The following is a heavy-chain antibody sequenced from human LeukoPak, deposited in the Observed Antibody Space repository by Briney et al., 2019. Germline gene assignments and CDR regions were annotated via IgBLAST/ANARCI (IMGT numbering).Heavy chain of an antibody. D-gene: IGHD3-10*01. J-gene: IGHJ4*02. CDR1: GSTFSSYA. CDR3: ASLYGSGNFDY. Sequence: GRSLRLSCAASGSTFSSYAMHWVRQAPGKGLEWVAVISYDGSNKYYADSVKGRFTISRDNSKNTLYLQMNSLRAEDTAVYYCASLYGSGNFDYWGQGTLVTVSS. V-gene: IGHV3-30-3*01. CDR2: ISYDGSNK.